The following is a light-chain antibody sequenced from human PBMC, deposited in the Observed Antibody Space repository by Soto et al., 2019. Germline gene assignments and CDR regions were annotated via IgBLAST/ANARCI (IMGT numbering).Light chain of an antibody. CDR1: ESIITNY. CDR3: PPYGSSGT. V-gene: IGKV3-20*01. Sequence: IVMTQPPATLSLSPVERATLSCSASESIITNYLAWYRQKPGQDPRLLIYAASSRATGIQDRFSGSGSGTDFTLTISRLEPEDFAVYYCPPYGSSGTFGHGPKVDLK. CDR2: AAS. J-gene: IGKJ1*01.